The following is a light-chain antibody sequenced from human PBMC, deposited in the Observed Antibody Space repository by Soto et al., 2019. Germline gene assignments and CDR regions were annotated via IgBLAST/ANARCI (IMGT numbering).Light chain of an antibody. J-gene: IGLJ3*02. V-gene: IGLV7-46*01. CDR1: TGAVTSGHY. CDR2: DTS. CDR3: VLSYSGAWGV. Sequence: QAVVTQEPSLTVSPGGTVTLTCGSSTGAVTSGHYPYWFQQKPGQAPRTLIYDTSNKHSWTPARFSGSLLGGKAALTLSGAQPEDEAEYYCVLSYSGAWGVFGGGTKVTVL.